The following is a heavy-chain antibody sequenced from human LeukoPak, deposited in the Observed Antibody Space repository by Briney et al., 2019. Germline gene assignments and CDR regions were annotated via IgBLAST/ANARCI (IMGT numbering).Heavy chain of an antibody. Sequence: GGSLRLSCAVFGITLSNYGMSWVRQAPGKGLEWVAGISGSGGGTKYADSVKGRFTVSRDNSKNTLYLQMNRLRAEDTAVHFCAKRGVVIRVFLVGFHKEAYYFDSWGQGALVTVSS. D-gene: IGHD3-3*01. CDR1: GITLSNYG. V-gene: IGHV3-23*01. CDR3: AKRGVVIRVFLVGFHKEAYYFDS. CDR2: ISGSGGGT. J-gene: IGHJ4*02.